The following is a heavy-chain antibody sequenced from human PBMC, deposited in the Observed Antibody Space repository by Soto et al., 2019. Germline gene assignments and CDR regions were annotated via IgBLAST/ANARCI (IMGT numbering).Heavy chain of an antibody. CDR1: GYTFTGYY. CDR3: ARGREGRSVSAFDI. Sequence: ASVKVSCKASGYTFTGYYMHWVRQAPGQGLEWMGWINPNSGGTNYAQKFQGWVTMTRDTSISTAYMELSRLRSDDTAVYYCARGREGRSVSAFDIWGQGTMVTVSS. J-gene: IGHJ3*02. D-gene: IGHD3-10*01. V-gene: IGHV1-2*04. CDR2: INPNSGGT.